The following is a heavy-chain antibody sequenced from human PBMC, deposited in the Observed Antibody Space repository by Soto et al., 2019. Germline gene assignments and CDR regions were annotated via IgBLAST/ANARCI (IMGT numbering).Heavy chain of an antibody. V-gene: IGHV3-74*01. CDR1: GFTFSSYW. J-gene: IGHJ4*02. Sequence: EVQLVESGGDLVQPGGSLRLSCAASGFTFSSYWMHWVRQAPGKGLVWVARLNSDGSTTNYADSVNGRFTISRDNLKNTLFLQMHSLRAEDTAVYYCARGGGMSTLQDYWGQGTLVTVSS. CDR3: ARGGGMSTLQDY. CDR2: LNSDGSTT. D-gene: IGHD3-16*01.